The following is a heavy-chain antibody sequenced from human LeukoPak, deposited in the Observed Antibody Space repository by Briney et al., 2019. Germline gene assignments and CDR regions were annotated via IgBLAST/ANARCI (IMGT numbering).Heavy chain of an antibody. CDR3: AKGARSGTNYGMDV. V-gene: IGHV3-23*01. D-gene: IGHD3-10*01. CDR1: GFTFSSYA. CDR2: ISGSGGST. Sequence: GGSLRLSCAASGFTFSSYAMSWVRQAPGKGLEWVSAISGSGGSTYYADSVKGRFTISRDNSKNTPYLQMNSLRTEDTAVYYCAKGARSGTNYGMDVWGQGTTVTVSS. J-gene: IGHJ6*02.